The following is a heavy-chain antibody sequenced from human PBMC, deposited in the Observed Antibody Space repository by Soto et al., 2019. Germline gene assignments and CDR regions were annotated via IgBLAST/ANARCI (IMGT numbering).Heavy chain of an antibody. D-gene: IGHD1-26*01. Sequence: EVQLLESGGGLVQPGGSLRLSCAASGFTFSHYAMSWVRQAPGKGLEWVSSISSSGSSTYYADSVKGRVTISTDHSKNILYLQMDNLRVEDTAIYYCAMAGELYYFDYRGQGTLVSVS. CDR2: ISSSGSST. J-gene: IGHJ4*02. CDR1: GFTFSHYA. CDR3: AMAGELYYFDY. V-gene: IGHV3-23*01.